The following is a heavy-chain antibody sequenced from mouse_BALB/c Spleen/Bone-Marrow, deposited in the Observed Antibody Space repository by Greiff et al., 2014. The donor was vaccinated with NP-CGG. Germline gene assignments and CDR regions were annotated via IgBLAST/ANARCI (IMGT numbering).Heavy chain of an antibody. CDR3: ARETVRGFAY. CDR2: SNPGSGGT. D-gene: IGHD3-2*01. J-gene: IGHJ3*01. V-gene: IGHV1-54*01. CDR1: GYAFTNYL. Sequence: VKLQESGAELVRPGTSVKVSCKASGYAFTNYLIEWIKQRPGQGLEWIGVSNPGSGGTNYNEKFKGKATLTADKSSSTAYMQLSSLTSDYSAVYFCARETVRGFAYWGQGTLVTVSA.